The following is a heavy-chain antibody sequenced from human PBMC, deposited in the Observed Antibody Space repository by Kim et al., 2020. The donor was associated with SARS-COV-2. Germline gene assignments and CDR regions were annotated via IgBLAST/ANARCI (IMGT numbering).Heavy chain of an antibody. D-gene: IGHD2-2*01. J-gene: IGHJ6*03. CDR2: FDPEDGET. CDR1: GYTLTELS. V-gene: IGHV1-24*01. Sequence: ASVKVSCKVSGYTLTELSMHWVRQAPGKGLEWMGGFDPEDGETIYAQKFQGRVTMTEDTSTDTAYMELSSLRSEDTAVYYCATGPQHSLVVVPAATTRGVMDVWQRDHGHRLL. CDR3: ATGPQHSLVVVPAATTRGVMDV.